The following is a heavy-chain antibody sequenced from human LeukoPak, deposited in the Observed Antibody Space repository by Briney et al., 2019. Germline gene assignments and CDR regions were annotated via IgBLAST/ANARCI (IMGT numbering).Heavy chain of an antibody. D-gene: IGHD3-10*02. J-gene: IGHJ6*04. CDR1: GFAFSSYE. Sequence: GGSLRLSCAASGFAFSSYEMNWVRQAPGKGLEWVSYIRSTSNTIYYADSVKGRFTISRDNAKNSLYLQMNSLRAEDTAVYYCAELGITMIGGVWGKGTTVTISS. V-gene: IGHV3-48*03. CDR3: AELGITMIGGV. CDR2: IRSTSNTI.